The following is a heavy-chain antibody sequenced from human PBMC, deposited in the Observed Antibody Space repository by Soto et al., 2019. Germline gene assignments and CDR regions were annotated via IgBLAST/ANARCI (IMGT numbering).Heavy chain of an antibody. CDR3: ARDAYQLYYYYYMDV. CDR1: GFTFSSYW. V-gene: IGHV3-7*01. CDR2: IKQDGSEK. J-gene: IGHJ6*03. Sequence: GGSLRLSCAASGFTFSSYWMSWVRQAPGKGLEWVANIKQDGSEKYYVDSVKGRFTISRDNAKNSLYLQMNSLRAEDTAVYYCARDAYQLYYYYYMDVWGKGTTVTVSS. D-gene: IGHD2-2*01.